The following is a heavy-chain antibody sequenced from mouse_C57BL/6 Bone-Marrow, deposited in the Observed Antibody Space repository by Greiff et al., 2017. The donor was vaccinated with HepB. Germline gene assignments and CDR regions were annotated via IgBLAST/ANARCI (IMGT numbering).Heavy chain of an antibody. V-gene: IGHV2-5*01. D-gene: IGHD2-3*01. CDR1: GFSLTSYG. CDR3: AENGWAYDGYSRGAMDY. CDR2: IWSGGST. J-gene: IGHJ4*01. Sequence: VQLQQSGPGLVQPSQSLSITCTVSGFSLTSYGVHWVRQSPGKGLEWLGVIWSGGSTDYNAAFMSRLSITKDNSKSQVFFKMNSLQADDTAIYYCAENGWAYDGYSRGAMDYWGQGTSVTVSS.